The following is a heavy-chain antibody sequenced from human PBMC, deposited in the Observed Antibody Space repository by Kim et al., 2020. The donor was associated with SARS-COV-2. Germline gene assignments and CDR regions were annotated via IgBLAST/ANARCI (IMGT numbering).Heavy chain of an antibody. CDR2: INYSGSP. CDR3: ARGPAFVRGGVPES. V-gene: IGHV4-34*01. CDR1: GGSFSGYY. D-gene: IGHD3-16*01. Sequence: SETLSLTCAVYGGSFSGYYWNWILQPPGKGLEWIGEINYSGSPKYNPSLKGRVTISLDTSKSQFTLKLNSVTAADTAVNYCARGPAFVRGGVPESWGQGTLVTVSP. J-gene: IGHJ4*02.